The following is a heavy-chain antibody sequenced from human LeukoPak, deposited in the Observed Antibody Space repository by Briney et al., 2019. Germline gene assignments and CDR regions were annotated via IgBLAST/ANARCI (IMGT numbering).Heavy chain of an antibody. CDR1: GGSISSYY. CDR2: IYHSGST. V-gene: IGHV4-4*07. D-gene: IGHD1-26*01. J-gene: IGHJ4*02. CDR3: ARVGVGATYYFDY. Sequence: SETLSLTCTVSGGSISSYYWTWIRQPAGKGLEWIGSIYHSGSTYYNPSLKSRVTISVDTSKNQFSLKLSSVTAADTAVYYCARVGVGATYYFDYWGQGTLVTVSS.